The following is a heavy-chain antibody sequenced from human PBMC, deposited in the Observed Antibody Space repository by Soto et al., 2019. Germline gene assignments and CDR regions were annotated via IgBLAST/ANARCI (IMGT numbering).Heavy chain of an antibody. D-gene: IGHD5-12*01. V-gene: IGHV4-59*01. CDR3: ARDRRDGYKRYFEF. CDR1: GGSISRFF. Sequence: PSETLSLTCTVSGGSISRFFWGWIRQPPGKGLELIGYIYYTGSTNYHPSLKSRVTISVDTSKNQFSLKLNSVTAADTAVYFCARDRRDGYKRYFEFWGQGNQVTVSS. J-gene: IGHJ4*02. CDR2: IYYTGST.